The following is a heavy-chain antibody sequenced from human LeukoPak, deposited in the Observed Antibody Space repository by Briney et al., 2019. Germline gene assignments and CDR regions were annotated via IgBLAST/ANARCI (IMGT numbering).Heavy chain of an antibody. CDR1: GFTVSSNY. V-gene: IGHV3-53*01. D-gene: IGHD6-25*01. J-gene: IGHJ6*02. Sequence: GGSLRLSCAASGFTVSSNYMSWVRQAPGKGLEWVSVIYSGGSTYYADSVKGRFTISRDNSKNTLYLQMNSLRAEDTAVYYCAKARLYYYGMDVWGQGTTVTVSS. CDR2: IYSGGST. CDR3: AKARLYYYGMDV.